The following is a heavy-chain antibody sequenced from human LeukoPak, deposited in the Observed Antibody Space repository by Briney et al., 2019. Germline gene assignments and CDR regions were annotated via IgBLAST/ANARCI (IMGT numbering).Heavy chain of an antibody. Sequence: SQTLSLTFAISGDSVSSNSAAWNWIRQSPSRGLEWLGRTYYRSKWYNDYAVSVKSRITINPDTSKNQFSLKLSSVTAADTAVYYCARLQLSVSGRSGPIDYWGQGTLVTVSS. CDR3: ARLQLSVSGRSGPIDY. V-gene: IGHV6-1*01. J-gene: IGHJ4*02. CDR1: GDSVSSNSAA. D-gene: IGHD3-10*01. CDR2: TYYRSKWYN.